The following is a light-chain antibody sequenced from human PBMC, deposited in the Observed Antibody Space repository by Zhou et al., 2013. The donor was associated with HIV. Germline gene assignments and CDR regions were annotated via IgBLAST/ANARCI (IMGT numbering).Light chain of an antibody. V-gene: IGKV2-28*01. J-gene: IGKJ4*01. CDR1: RSLLHSNGYNY. CDR2: LGS. CDR3: MQTLHTPPLT. Sequence: EIVLTQSPLSLPVSAGESASISCRSNRSLLHSNGYNYLDWYVQRPGHPPQLLIYLGSTRASGVPDRIRGSGSGTDFTLTINRVEAEDVGIYFCMQTLHTPPLTFGGGTKGGDQT.